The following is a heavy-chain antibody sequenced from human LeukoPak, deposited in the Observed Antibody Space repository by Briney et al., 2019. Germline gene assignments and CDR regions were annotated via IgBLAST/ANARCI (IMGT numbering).Heavy chain of an antibody. CDR1: GFTFSNYD. CDR2: IRSDGST. J-gene: IGHJ4*02. D-gene: IGHD1-1*01. Sequence: GRSLRLSCAASGFTFSNYDLSWVRQAPGEGLEWVSAIRSDGSTSYADSVKSRFTISRDISKNTLFLQMNSLRAEDTAVYYCAKVNWSPSACWGQGTLVTVSS. CDR3: AKVNWSPSAC. V-gene: IGHV3-23*01.